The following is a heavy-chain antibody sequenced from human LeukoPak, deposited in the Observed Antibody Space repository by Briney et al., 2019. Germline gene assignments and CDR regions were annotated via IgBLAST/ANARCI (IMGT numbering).Heavy chain of an antibody. Sequence: SETLSLTCAVYGGSFSSYYWSWIRQPPGKGLEWIGEIYHSGSTNYNPSLKSRVTISVDKSKNQFSLKLSSVTAADTAVYYCARSSIAAAGTQVYWGQGTLVTVSS. CDR1: GGSFSSYY. CDR2: IYHSGST. J-gene: IGHJ4*02. D-gene: IGHD6-13*01. V-gene: IGHV4-34*01. CDR3: ARSSIAAAGTQVY.